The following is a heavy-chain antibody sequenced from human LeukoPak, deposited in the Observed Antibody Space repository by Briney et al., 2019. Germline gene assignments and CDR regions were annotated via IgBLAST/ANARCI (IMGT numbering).Heavy chain of an antibody. CDR1: GFTFSSYA. Sequence: GRSLRLSCAASGFTFSSYAMHWVRQAPGKGLEWVAVISYDGSNKYYADSVKGRFTISRDNSKNTLYLQMNSLRAEDTAVYYCARIAAAGTMPFYYWGQGTLVTVSS. CDR2: ISYDGSNK. D-gene: IGHD6-13*01. J-gene: IGHJ4*02. CDR3: ARIAAAGTMPFYY. V-gene: IGHV3-30-3*01.